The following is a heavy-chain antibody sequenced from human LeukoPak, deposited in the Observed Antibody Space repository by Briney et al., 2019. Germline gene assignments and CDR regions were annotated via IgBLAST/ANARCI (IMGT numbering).Heavy chain of an antibody. V-gene: IGHV3-21*01. CDR1: GFAISSYS. Sequence: PGGSLRLSCAASGFAISSYSMNWVRQAPGKGLEWVSPISSSSSYIYYADSVKGRFTISRDNAKNSPYLQMNSLRAEDTAVYYCARDRGSSWYLGILYWGQGTLVTVSS. CDR2: ISSSSSYI. CDR3: ARDRGSSWYLGILY. D-gene: IGHD6-13*01. J-gene: IGHJ4*02.